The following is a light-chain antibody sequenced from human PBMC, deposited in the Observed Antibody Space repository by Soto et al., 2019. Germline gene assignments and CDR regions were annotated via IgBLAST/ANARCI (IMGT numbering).Light chain of an antibody. CDR2: WAS. CDR1: QSVFYSSNNKNY. V-gene: IGKV4-1*01. J-gene: IGKJ1*01. Sequence: DIVMTQSPDSLAVSLGERATINCKSSQSVFYSSNNKNYLAWYQQKPGQPPKLLIYWASTRDSGVPDRFSGCGSGTDFTLTISSLQAEDVAVYYCQQYYRPWTFGQGTKVEIK. CDR3: QQYYRPWT.